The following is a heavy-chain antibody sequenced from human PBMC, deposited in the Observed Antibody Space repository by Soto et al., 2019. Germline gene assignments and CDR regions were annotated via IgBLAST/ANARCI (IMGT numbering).Heavy chain of an antibody. CDR3: ASLYGSGSQRAFDI. CDR2: INHSGST. Sequence: SETLSLTCAVYGGSFSGYYWSWIRQPPGKGLEWIGEINHSGSTNYNPSLKSRVTISVDTSKNQFSLKLSSVTAADTAVYYCASLYGSGSQRAFDIWGQGTMVTVS. V-gene: IGHV4-34*01. CDR1: GGSFSGYY. D-gene: IGHD3-10*01. J-gene: IGHJ3*02.